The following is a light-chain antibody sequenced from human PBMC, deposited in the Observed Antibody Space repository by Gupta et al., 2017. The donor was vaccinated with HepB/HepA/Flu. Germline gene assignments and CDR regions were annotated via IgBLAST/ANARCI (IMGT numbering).Light chain of an antibody. CDR3: QSYDTSLGAYV. CDR1: ISHIGAGYE. J-gene: IGLJ1*01. CDR2: SNR. V-gene: IGLV1-40*01. Sequence: QSVLTQPPSVSRAPGPWVTISCTGAISHIGAGYEVHWYQQLPGTAPKLLIYSNRKRPSGVPDRFAGSRSDTSGSLAIAGLQAEDEADYYCQSYDTSLGAYVFATGTEVTVL.